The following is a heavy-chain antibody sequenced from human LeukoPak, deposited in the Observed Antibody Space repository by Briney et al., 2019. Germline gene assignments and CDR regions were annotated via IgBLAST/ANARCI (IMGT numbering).Heavy chain of an antibody. D-gene: IGHD3-22*01. Sequence: GGSLRLSCAASGFTFSTYAMHWVRQAPGKGLEYVSAISSNGGSTYYANSVKGRFTISRDNSKNTLYLQLGSLRAEDMAVYYCARVRSYDTSGYYYFDYWGQGTLVTVSS. CDR3: ARVRSYDTSGYYYFDY. CDR2: ISSNGGST. CDR1: GFTFSTYA. V-gene: IGHV3-64*01. J-gene: IGHJ4*02.